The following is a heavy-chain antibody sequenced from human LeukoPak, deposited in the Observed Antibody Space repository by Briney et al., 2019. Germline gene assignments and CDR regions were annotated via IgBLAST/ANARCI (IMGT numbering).Heavy chain of an antibody. CDR1: GGSISSDH. J-gene: IGHJ3*02. CDR3: ARKNDFEI. CDR2: IYYSGRT. D-gene: IGHD2/OR15-2a*01. Sequence: SETLSLTCSVSGGSISSDHWNWILQTPGKGLEWIGCIYYSGRTYYNPSLKSRVTIPVDMSKSQFSLRLTSVTAADTAVYYCARKNDFEIWGQGTLVTVSS. V-gene: IGHV4-59*01.